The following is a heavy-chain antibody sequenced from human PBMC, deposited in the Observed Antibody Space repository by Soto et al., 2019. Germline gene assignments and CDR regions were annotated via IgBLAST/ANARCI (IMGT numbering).Heavy chain of an antibody. Sequence: LRLSCAASGFTFGDYWMSWVRQAPGKGLEWVAHIKKDGSENYYVDSVTGRFTVSRDNTKNSLYLQMNSLRAEDTAVYYCAKLGSGYYTGLYFDYWGQGTLVTVSS. CDR3: AKLGSGYYTGLYFDY. D-gene: IGHD3-3*01. V-gene: IGHV3-7*03. CDR1: GFTFGDYW. J-gene: IGHJ4*02. CDR2: IKKDGSEN.